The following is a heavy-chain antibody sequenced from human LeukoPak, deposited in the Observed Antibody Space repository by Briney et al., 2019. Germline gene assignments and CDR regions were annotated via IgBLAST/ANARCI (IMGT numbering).Heavy chain of an antibody. V-gene: IGHV3-53*01. Sequence: GGSLRLSCAASGFTVSSNYMSWVRQAPGKGLEWVSVIYSGSTIFYADSVKGRFTISRDNAKNSLYLQMNSLRAEDTAVYYCARDGDGYNYKLDYWGQGTLVTVSS. CDR1: GFTVSSNY. J-gene: IGHJ4*02. D-gene: IGHD5-24*01. CDR2: IYSGSTI. CDR3: ARDGDGYNYKLDY.